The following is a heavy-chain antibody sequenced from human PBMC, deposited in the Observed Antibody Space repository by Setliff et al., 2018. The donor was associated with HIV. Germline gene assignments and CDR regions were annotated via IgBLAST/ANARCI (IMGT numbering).Heavy chain of an antibody. CDR1: GYTFTNYD. D-gene: IGHD2-21*01. Sequence: AASVKVSCKASGYTFTNYDINWVRQATGQGLEWMGWMNPNSGNTGYAQKFQGRVTTTRNTSISTAYMELSSLRSEDTAVYYCARGPSDHPKGWFDPWGQGTLVTVSS. CDR2: MNPNSGNT. V-gene: IGHV1-8*02. CDR3: ARGPSDHPKGWFDP. J-gene: IGHJ5*02.